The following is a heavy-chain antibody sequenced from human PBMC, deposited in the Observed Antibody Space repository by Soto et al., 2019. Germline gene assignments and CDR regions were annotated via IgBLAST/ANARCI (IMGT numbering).Heavy chain of an antibody. D-gene: IGHD5-12*01. CDR3: ARPQWLRRDYYYGMDV. J-gene: IGHJ6*02. V-gene: IGHV1-69*13. CDR1: GGTFSSYA. CDR2: IIPIFGTA. Sequence: ASVKVSCKASGGTFSSYAISWVRQAPGQGLEWMGGIIPIFGTANYAQKFQGRVTITADESTSTAYMELSSLRSEDTAVYYCARPQWLRRDYYYGMDVWGQGTTVTVSS.